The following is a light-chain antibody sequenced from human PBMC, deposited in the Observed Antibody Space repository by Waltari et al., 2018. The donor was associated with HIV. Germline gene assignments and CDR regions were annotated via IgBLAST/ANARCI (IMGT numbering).Light chain of an antibody. V-gene: IGLV2-8*01. J-gene: IGLJ2*01. Sequence: QSALTQPPSASGPPGQTVTLSCTGTRRDIGRYEFVSWYQLQPDKVPKLITYEVNKRPSGIPDRFSVSKSDNTASLTVPGLQTDDEAVYCCSSYASNSTCVVFGGGTRLTVL. CDR3: SSYASNSTCVV. CDR2: EVN. CDR1: RRDIGRYEF.